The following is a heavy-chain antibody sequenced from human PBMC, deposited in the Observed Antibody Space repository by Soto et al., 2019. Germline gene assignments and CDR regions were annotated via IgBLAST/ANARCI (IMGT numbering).Heavy chain of an antibody. V-gene: IGHV2-70*01. J-gene: IGHJ4*02. CDR3: AQMRVMSQHDSTPESLIDY. CDR1: GFSLNTMGLA. CDR2: IDWIGDK. Sequence: SGPTLVNPTQTLTLTCTFSGFSLNTMGLAVKWIRQPPGKGLEWLALIDWIGDKYYNSSLKTRLTISKDTSKNQVVLKMTDMDPVDTATYYCAQMRVMSQHDSTPESLIDYWGQGTLVTVSS. D-gene: IGHD3-9*01.